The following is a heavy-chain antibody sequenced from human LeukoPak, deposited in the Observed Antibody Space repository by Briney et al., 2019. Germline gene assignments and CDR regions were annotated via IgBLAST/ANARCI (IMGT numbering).Heavy chain of an antibody. CDR2: IYSGGFT. CDR1: GFTVSSNY. V-gene: IGHV3-53*01. CDR3: AKDARRYSGWYFFDH. Sequence: GGSLRLSCAASGFTVSSNYMSWVRQAPGKGLEWVSLIYSGGFTYYADSVKGRFTISRDNSKNTLYLQMNSLRAEDTAVYYCAKDARRYSGWYFFDHWGQGTLVTVSS. J-gene: IGHJ4*02. D-gene: IGHD6-19*01.